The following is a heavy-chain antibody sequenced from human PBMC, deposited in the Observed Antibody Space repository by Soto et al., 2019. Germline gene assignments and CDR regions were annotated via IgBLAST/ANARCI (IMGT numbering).Heavy chain of an antibody. CDR1: GFTFSSYA. V-gene: IGHV3-30-3*02. J-gene: IGHJ6*02. D-gene: IGHD3-3*01. CDR3: TKTDFWPYYYYYYGMDV. Sequence: GGSLRLSCAASGFTFSSYAMHWVRQAPGKGLEWVAVISYDGSNKYYADSVKGRFAISRDNSKNTLYLQMNSLRAEDTAVYYCTKTDFWPYYYYYYGMDVWGQGTTVTVSS. CDR2: ISYDGSNK.